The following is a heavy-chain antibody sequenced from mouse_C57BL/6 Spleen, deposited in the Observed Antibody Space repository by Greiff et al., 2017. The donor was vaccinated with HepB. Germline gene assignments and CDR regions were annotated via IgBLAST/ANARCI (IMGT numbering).Heavy chain of an antibody. D-gene: IGHD1-1*01. CDR1: GYTFTSYG. Sequence: QVQLQQSGAELARPGASVKLSCKASGYTFTSYGISWVKQRTGQGLEWIGEIYPRSGNTYYNEKFKGKATLTADKSSSTAYMELRSLTSEDSAVYFCARCDYYGSSDYFDYWGQGTTLTVSS. V-gene: IGHV1-81*01. J-gene: IGHJ2*01. CDR3: ARCDYYGSSDYFDY. CDR2: IYPRSGNT.